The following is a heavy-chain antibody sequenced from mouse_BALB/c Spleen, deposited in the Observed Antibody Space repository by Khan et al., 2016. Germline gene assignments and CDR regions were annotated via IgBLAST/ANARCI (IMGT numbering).Heavy chain of an antibody. J-gene: IGHJ3*01. CDR2: INPDSSTI. CDR3: ARAAYYGCLVN. CDR1: GFDFSRFW. V-gene: IGHV4-1*02. D-gene: IGHD1-1*01. Sequence: EVKLLESGGGLVQPGGSLKLSCAASGFDFSRFWMSWVRQAPGKGLEWIGEINPDSSTINYTPSLKDKFIISRDNAKNTLYLQMRKVRSEDTVLYYCARAAYYGCLVNWGRGTLVTVSA.